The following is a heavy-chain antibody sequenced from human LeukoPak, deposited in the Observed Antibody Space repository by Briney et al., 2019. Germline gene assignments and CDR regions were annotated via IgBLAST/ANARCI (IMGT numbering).Heavy chain of an antibody. V-gene: IGHV3-30*18. CDR3: AKAQGGTTLDY. D-gene: IGHD1-7*01. CDR1: GFTFRSYG. Sequence: GGSLRLSCAASGFTFRSYGMRWVRQAPGKGLEWVALISYDGSNKYYADSVKGRFTISRDNSKTTLFLQMNSLRAEDAAVYYCAKAQGGTTLDYWGQGTLVTVSS. J-gene: IGHJ4*02. CDR2: ISYDGSNK.